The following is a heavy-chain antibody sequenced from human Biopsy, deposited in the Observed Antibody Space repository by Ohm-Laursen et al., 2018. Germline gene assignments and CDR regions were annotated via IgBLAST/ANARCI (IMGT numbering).Heavy chain of an antibody. CDR1: GGDINNYY. Sequence: TLSLTCNVSGGDINNYYWSWIRQPAGKGLEWIGRIYPGGSTNYNPSLKSRVTMTVDTSKKLLSLRLRSVTAADTAMYYCASVVLGPTNDAFDLWGQGTMVVVSS. D-gene: IGHD3-22*01. V-gene: IGHV4-4*07. J-gene: IGHJ3*01. CDR2: IYPGGST. CDR3: ASVVLGPTNDAFDL.